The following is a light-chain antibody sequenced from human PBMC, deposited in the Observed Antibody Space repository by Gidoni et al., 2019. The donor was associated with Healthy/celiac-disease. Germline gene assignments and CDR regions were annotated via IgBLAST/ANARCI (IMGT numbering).Light chain of an antibody. J-gene: IGKJ4*01. CDR1: QGISSW. CDR2: AAS. V-gene: IGKV1-12*01. CDR3: QQAHIFPFT. Sequence: DIQMTQSPSSVSASVGDRVTITCRACQGISSWLAWYQQKPVKAPKLLIYAASSLQSGVPSRFSGSGSGAGFTLTISSLQPGDFATYYCQQAHIFPFTFGGGTKVEIK.